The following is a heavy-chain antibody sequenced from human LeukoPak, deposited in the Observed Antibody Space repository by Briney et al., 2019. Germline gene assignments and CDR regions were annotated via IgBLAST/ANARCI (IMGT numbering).Heavy chain of an antibody. Sequence: GRSLRLSCAASGFTFDDYAMHWVRQAPGKGLEWVSGISWNSGSIGYADSVKGRFTISRDNAKNSLYLQMNSLRAEDTAVYYCARDGFGGNPVGYYYYYMDVWGEGTTVTVSS. CDR2: ISWNSGSI. CDR3: ARDGFGGNPVGYYYYYMDV. CDR1: GFTFDDYA. J-gene: IGHJ6*03. V-gene: IGHV3-9*01. D-gene: IGHD4-23*01.